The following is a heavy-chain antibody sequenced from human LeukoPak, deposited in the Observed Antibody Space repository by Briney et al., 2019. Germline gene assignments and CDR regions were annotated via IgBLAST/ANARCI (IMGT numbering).Heavy chain of an antibody. CDR3: ARGRGYSGYDLDY. CDR2: INDSGST. D-gene: IGHD5-12*01. Sequence: SETLSLTCTVSGGSISSYYWSWIRQPPGKGLEWIGEINDSGSTNYNPSLKSRVTISVDTSKNQFSLKLSSVTAADTAMYYCARGRGYSGYDLDYWGQGTLVTVSS. V-gene: IGHV4-34*01. CDR1: GGSISSYY. J-gene: IGHJ4*02.